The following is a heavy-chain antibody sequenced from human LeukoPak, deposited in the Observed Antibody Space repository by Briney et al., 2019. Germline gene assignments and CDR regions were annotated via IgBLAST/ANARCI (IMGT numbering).Heavy chain of an antibody. CDR3: ASHNYDFWSGYYTGPLDY. V-gene: IGHV1-18*01. D-gene: IGHD3-3*01. Sequence: GESLKISCKASGYTFTSYGISWVRQAPGQGLEWMGWISAYNGNTNYAQKLQGRVTMTTDTSTSTAYMELRSLRSDDTAVYYCASHNYDFWSGYYTGPLDYWGQGTLVTVSS. CDR2: ISAYNGNT. CDR1: GYTFTSYG. J-gene: IGHJ4*02.